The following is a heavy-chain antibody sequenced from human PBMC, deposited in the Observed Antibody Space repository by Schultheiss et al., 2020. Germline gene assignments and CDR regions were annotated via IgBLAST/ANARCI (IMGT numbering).Heavy chain of an antibody. Sequence: SVKVSCKASGGTFSSYAISWVRQAPGQGLEWMGGIIPIFGTANYAQKFQGRVTITADKSTSTAYMELSRLRSDDTAVYYCARDRSGSYQVYYYYYGMDVWGQGTTVTVSS. CDR1: GGTFSSYA. J-gene: IGHJ6*02. D-gene: IGHD1-26*01. CDR3: ARDRSGSYQVYYYYYGMDV. CDR2: IIPIFGTA. V-gene: IGHV1-69*06.